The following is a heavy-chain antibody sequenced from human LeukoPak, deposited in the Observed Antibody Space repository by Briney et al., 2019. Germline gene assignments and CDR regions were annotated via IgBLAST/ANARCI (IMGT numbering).Heavy chain of an antibody. CDR2: IYYSGST. J-gene: IGHJ4*02. CDR3: ARELRRSRYFDY. V-gene: IGHV4-31*03. Sequence: NPSETLSLACTVSGGSISSGGYYWSWIRQHPGKGLEWIGYIYYSGSTYYNPSLKSRVTISVDTSKNQFSLKLSSVTAADTAVYYCARELRRSRYFDYWGQGTLVTVSS. CDR1: GGSISSGGYY.